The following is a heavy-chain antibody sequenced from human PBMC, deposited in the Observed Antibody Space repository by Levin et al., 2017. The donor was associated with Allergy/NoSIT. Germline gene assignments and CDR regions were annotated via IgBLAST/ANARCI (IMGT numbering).Heavy chain of an antibody. CDR2: IDWDDDK. D-gene: IGHD3-22*01. CDR1: GFSLNTRGMC. CDR3: ARMTYFDSSGYCIGRGWLDP. Sequence: SGPTLVKPTQTLTLTCTFSGFSLNTRGMCVTWIRQPPGKALEWLALIDWDDDKYYSASLKTRLTISKDTSKNQVVLTVTNMDPVDTATYYCARMTYFDSSGYCIGRGWLDPWGQGTLVTVSS. J-gene: IGHJ5*02. V-gene: IGHV2-70*01.